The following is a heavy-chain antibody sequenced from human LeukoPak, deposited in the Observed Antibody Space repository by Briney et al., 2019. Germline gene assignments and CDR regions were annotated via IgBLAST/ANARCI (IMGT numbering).Heavy chain of an antibody. CDR3: GRGMTRWLQFRPLDY. D-gene: IGHD5-24*01. CDR1: GGSFSGYY. V-gene: IGHV4-34*01. J-gene: IGHJ4*02. CDR2: INHSGST. Sequence: SETLSLTCAVYGGSFSGYYWSWIRQPPGKGLEWIGEINHSGSTNYNPSLKSRVTISVDTSKYKFYLMLSSVIAEHTTVYYCGRGMTRWLQFRPLDYWGQGTLVTVSS.